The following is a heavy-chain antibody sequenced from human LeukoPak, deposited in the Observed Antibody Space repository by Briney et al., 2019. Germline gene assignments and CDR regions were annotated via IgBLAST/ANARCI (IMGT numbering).Heavy chain of an antibody. CDR2: IYYSGST. J-gene: IGHJ4*02. CDR3: ARSVSYGGVD. D-gene: IGHD4-17*01. V-gene: IGHV4-39*07. CDR1: GGSISSSSYY. Sequence: PSETLSLTCTVSGGSISSSSYYWGWIRQPPGKGLEWIGSIYYSGSTYYNPSLKSRVTISVDTSKNQFSLKLSSVTAADTAVYYCARSVSYGGVDWGQGTLVTVSS.